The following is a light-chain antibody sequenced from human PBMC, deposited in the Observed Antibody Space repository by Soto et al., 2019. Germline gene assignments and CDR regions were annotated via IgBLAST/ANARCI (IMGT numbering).Light chain of an antibody. Sequence: DIQMTQSPSTLSASVGDRVTINCRASENVNSWVAWNQQKPGRAPKLLIYKASSLESGVPSRFSGSGFGTEFTLTISNLQTDDFATYYCQQYNGHPLTFGGGTKVEIK. CDR2: KAS. J-gene: IGKJ4*01. CDR3: QQYNGHPLT. CDR1: ENVNSW. V-gene: IGKV1-5*03.